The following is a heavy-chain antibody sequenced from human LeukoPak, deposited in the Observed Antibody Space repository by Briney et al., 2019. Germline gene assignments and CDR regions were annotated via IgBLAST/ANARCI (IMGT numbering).Heavy chain of an antibody. J-gene: IGHJ4*02. CDR3: ALLGRELTLDY. V-gene: IGHV3-23*01. CDR1: GFTFSSYA. Sequence: GGSLRLSCAASGFTFSSYAMSWVRRAPGKGLEWVSAISGSGGSTYYADSGKGRFTISRDNSKNTLYLQMNSLRAEDTAVYYCALLGRELTLDYWGQGTLVTVSS. CDR2: ISGSGGST. D-gene: IGHD1-26*01.